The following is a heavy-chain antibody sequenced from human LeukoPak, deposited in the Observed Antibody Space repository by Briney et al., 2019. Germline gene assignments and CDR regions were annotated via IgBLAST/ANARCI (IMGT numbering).Heavy chain of an antibody. J-gene: IGHJ4*02. CDR2: TNSDGDTT. Sequence: PGGSLRLSCAASGFTFSTYWMHWVRQAPGEGLVWVSRTNSDGDTTHFADSVKGRFTISRDNAKNTLYLQMNSLRAEDTAVYYCARAAAGTASLDYWGQGTLVTVSS. D-gene: IGHD6-13*01. V-gene: IGHV3-74*01. CDR3: ARAAAGTASLDY. CDR1: GFTFSTYW.